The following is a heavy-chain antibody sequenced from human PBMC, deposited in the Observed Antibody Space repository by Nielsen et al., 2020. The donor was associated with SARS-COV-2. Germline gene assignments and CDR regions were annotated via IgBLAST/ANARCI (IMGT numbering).Heavy chain of an antibody. V-gene: IGHV3-48*02. CDR2: ISSTGSTI. CDR1: GFTFNRYS. CDR3: ATGGVITEFDY. D-gene: IGHD3-10*01. Sequence: GGSLRLSCTASGFTFNRYSMNWVRQAPGKGLEWVAYISSTGSTIYYADSVKGRFTISRDNAKNSLFLQMNSLRDDDTAVYYCATGGVITEFDYWGQGTLVTVSS. J-gene: IGHJ4*02.